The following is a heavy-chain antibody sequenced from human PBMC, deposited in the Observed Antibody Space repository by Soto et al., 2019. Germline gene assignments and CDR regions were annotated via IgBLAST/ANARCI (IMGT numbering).Heavy chain of an antibody. CDR2: LIPILGTA. CDR1: GNTFSKYA. J-gene: IGHJ6*02. D-gene: IGHD3-16*02. Sequence: QVQLVQSGAEVKKPGSSVNVSCKASGNTFSKYAISWVRQAPGQGLEWMGGLIPILGTAKYAQKFQGRVTITADESTRTAYMELSSVRFEDTAVYYCARDSHDYIWGSYRNGMDVWGQGTTVSVSS. V-gene: IGHV1-69*01. CDR3: ARDSHDYIWGSYRNGMDV.